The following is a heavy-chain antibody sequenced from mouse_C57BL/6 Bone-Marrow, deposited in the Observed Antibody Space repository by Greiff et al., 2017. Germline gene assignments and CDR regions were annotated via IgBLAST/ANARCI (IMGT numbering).Heavy chain of an antibody. CDR1: GYTFTSYW. CDR2: SDPNSGGT. D-gene: IGHD4-1*01. CDR3: ARDWGWYFDV. V-gene: IGHV1-72*01. Sequence: VQLQQPGAELVKPGASVKLSCKASGYTFTSYWMHWVKQRPGRGLEWIGRSDPNSGGTKYNEKVKSKATLTVDKPSSTAYMQLSSLTSEDSAVYYCARDWGWYFDVWGTGTTVTVSS. J-gene: IGHJ1*03.